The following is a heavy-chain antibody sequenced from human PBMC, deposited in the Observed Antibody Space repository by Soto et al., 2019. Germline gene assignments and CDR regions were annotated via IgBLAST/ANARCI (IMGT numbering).Heavy chain of an antibody. Sequence: EVQLVESGGGLVQPGGSLRLSCAAYGFTFRNYGVSWVRQAPGKGLECVSASTNNSDYTYYADSVKGRFTVSRDNSKNTLFLEMNSLRAEDTAVYYCAKGYSTGWHSSLNSWGQGTLVTVSS. V-gene: IGHV3-23*04. CDR3: AKGYSTGWHSSLNS. CDR1: GFTFRNYG. D-gene: IGHD6-19*01. J-gene: IGHJ4*02. CDR2: STNNSDYT.